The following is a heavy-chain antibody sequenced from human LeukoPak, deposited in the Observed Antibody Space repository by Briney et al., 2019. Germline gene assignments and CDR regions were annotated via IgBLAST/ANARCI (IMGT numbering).Heavy chain of an antibody. CDR1: GFTFSDHY. D-gene: IGHD3-10*01. CDR2: TRNKANSYTT. V-gene: IGHV3-72*01. J-gene: IGHJ5*02. CDR3: VRVVGGSGSNWFDP. Sequence: PGGSLRLSCAASGFTFSDHYMDWVRQAPGKGLERVGRTRNKANSYTTEYAASVKGRFTISRDDSKNSLYLQMNSLKTEDTAVYYCVRVVGGSGSNWFDPWGQGTLVTVSS.